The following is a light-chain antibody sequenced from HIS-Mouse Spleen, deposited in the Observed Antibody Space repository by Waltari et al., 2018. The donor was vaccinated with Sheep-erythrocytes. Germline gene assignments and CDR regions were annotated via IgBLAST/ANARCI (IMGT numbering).Light chain of an antibody. CDR3: CSYAGSYNHV. Sequence: QSALTHPRSVSGSPGPSATISYTGTSSAFGGFNYVSWYQQHPGKAPKLMIYDVSKRPSGVPDRFSGSKSGNTASLTISGLQAEDEADYYCCSYAGSYNHVFATGTKVTVL. V-gene: IGLV2-11*01. CDR1: SSAFGGFNY. J-gene: IGLJ1*01. CDR2: DVS.